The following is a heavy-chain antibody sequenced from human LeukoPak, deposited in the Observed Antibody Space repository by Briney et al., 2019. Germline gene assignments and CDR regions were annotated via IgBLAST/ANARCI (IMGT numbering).Heavy chain of an antibody. J-gene: IGHJ4*02. CDR2: IYHSGST. CDR3: ARVVRGVIDY. V-gene: IGHV4-38-2*02. D-gene: IGHD3-10*01. CDR1: GYSISSGYY. Sequence: SETLSLTCTVSGYSISSGYYWGWIRQPPGKGLEWIGSIYHSGSTYYNPSLKSRVTISVDTSKNQFSLKLSSVTAADTAVYYCARVVRGVIDYWGQGTLVTVSS.